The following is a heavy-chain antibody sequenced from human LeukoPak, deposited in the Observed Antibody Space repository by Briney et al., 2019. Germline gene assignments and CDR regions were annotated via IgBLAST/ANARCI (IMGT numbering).Heavy chain of an antibody. CDR1: GGAFSSYA. CDR2: IIPMFGTV. CDR3: ARGNSAVAESLNY. D-gene: IGHD6-19*01. V-gene: IGHV1-69*06. J-gene: IGHJ4*02. Sequence: ASVKVSCKASGGAFSSYAINWVRQAPGQGLEWMGRIIPMFGTVNYEQKFQGRVTIIADKFTSTAYMELGSLRFEDTAMYYCARGNSAVAESLNYWGQGTLVTVSS.